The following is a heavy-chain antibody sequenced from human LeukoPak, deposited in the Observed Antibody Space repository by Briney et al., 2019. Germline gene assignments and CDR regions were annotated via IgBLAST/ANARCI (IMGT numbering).Heavy chain of an antibody. V-gene: IGHV4-34*01. Sequence: PGGSLRLSCAASGFTFSTYAMTWVRQAPGKGLEWIGEINHSGSTNYNPSLKSRVTISVDTSKNQFSLKLSSVTAADTAVYYCARLVGGRVYSSGSGEPFDYWGQGTLVTVSS. D-gene: IGHD1-26*01. J-gene: IGHJ4*02. CDR3: ARLVGGRVYSSGSGEPFDY. CDR2: INHSGST. CDR1: GFTFSTYA.